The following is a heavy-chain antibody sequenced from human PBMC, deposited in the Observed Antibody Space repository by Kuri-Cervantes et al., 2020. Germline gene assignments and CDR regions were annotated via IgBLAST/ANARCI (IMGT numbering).Heavy chain of an antibody. CDR3: ARRSARGYCSGGSCYSPLRYSDY. Sequence: SETLSLTCTVSGYSISSGYYWGWIRQPPGKGLEWIGSIYHSGSTYYNPSLKSRVTISVDTSKNQFSLKLSSVTAADTAVYYCARRSARGYCSGGSCYSPLRYSDYWGQGTLVTVSS. V-gene: IGHV4-38-2*02. D-gene: IGHD2-15*01. CDR2: IYHSGST. CDR1: GYSISSGYY. J-gene: IGHJ4*02.